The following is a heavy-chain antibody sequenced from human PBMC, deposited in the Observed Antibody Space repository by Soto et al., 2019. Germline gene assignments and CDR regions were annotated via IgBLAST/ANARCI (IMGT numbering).Heavy chain of an antibody. D-gene: IGHD4-17*01. V-gene: IGHV4-30-4*01. CDR1: GGSMSSGDYY. CDR2: IYYSGST. J-gene: IGHJ3*02. Sequence: TLPLTGTGSGGSMSSGDYYWSWIRKPPGKGLEWIGYIYYSGSTYYNPSLKSRVTISVDTSKNQFSLKLSSVTAADTAVYYCARPSDYGDYADAFDIWGQGTMVTVSS. CDR3: ARPSDYGDYADAFDI.